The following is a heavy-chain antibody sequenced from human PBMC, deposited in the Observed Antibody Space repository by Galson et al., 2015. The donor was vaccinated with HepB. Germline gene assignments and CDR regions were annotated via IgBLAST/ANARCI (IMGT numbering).Heavy chain of an antibody. J-gene: IGHJ6*02. D-gene: IGHD2-2*01. Sequence: SLRLSCAASGSTFSSHAMSWVRQAPGKGLEWVSAISGRGGGTYYADSVKGRFTISRDKSKNTLYLQMNSLRAEDTAVYYCAKDAGSIWNYYGVDVWGQGTTVTVSS. V-gene: IGHV3-23*01. CDR3: AKDAGSIWNYYGVDV. CDR2: ISGRGGGT. CDR1: GSTFSSHA.